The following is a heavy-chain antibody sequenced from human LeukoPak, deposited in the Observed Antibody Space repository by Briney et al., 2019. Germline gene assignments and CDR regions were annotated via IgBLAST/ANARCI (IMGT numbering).Heavy chain of an antibody. V-gene: IGHV4-31*03. D-gene: IGHD5-12*01. CDR3: ARVIVAPGYYGMDV. Sequence: PSETLSLTCTVSGGSISSGGYYWSWIRQHPGKGREWIGYIYYSGSTYYNPSLKSRVTISVDTSKNQFSLKLSSVTAADTAVYYCARVIVAPGYYGMDVWGQGTTVTVSS. CDR2: IYYSGST. CDR1: GGSISSGGYY. J-gene: IGHJ6*02.